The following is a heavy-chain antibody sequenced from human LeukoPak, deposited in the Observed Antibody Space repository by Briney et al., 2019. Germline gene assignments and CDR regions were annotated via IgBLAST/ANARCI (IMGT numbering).Heavy chain of an antibody. CDR2: INHNGNVN. J-gene: IGHJ6*02. D-gene: IGHD3-16*01. Sequence: EGSLRLSCAASGFTFSSYWMNWARQAPGKGLEWVASINHNGNVNYYVDSVRGRFTISRDNAKNSLYLQMSNLRAEDTAVYFCARGGGLDVWGQGATVTVSS. V-gene: IGHV3-7*03. CDR1: GFTFSSYW. CDR3: ARGGGLDV.